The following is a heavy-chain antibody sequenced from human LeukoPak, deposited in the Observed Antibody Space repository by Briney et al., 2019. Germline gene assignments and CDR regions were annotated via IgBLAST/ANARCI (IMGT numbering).Heavy chain of an antibody. V-gene: IGHV4-59*08. Sequence: SETLSLTCTVSGGSISSYYWSWIRQPPGKGLEWIGYIYYSGSTNYNPSLKSRVTISVDTSKNQFSLKLSFVTAADTAVYYCASLVDTAMSYWGQGTLVTVSS. CDR2: IYYSGST. J-gene: IGHJ4*02. D-gene: IGHD5-18*01. CDR3: ASLVDTAMSY. CDR1: GGSISSYY.